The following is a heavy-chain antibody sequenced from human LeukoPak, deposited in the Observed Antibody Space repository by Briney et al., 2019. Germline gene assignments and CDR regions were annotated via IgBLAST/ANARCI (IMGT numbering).Heavy chain of an antibody. J-gene: IGHJ4*02. V-gene: IGHV3-23*01. D-gene: IGHD1-26*01. Sequence: PGGSLRLSCAASGFTFSSYAMSWVRQAPGKGLEGVSAISGSGGSTYYADSVKGRFTISRDNSKNTLYCQMNSLRAEDTAVYYCPTAPARWVSGSYSSDYWGQGTLVTVSS. CDR3: PTAPARWVSGSYSSDY. CDR1: GFTFSSYA. CDR2: ISGSGGST.